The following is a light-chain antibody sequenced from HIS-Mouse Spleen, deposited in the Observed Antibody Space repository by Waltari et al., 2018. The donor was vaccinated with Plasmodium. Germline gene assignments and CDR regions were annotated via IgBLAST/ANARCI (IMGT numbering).Light chain of an antibody. CDR2: GAS. Sequence: EIVMTLSPATLSVSPGERATLSCRCSQSVSSNLAWYQRKPGPAPRPLIYGASTRATGIPARVSGSGSGTEFTLTISSMQAEEFAVYYCQQYNNWPRGTFGQGTKVEIK. J-gene: IGKJ1*01. CDR1: QSVSSN. V-gene: IGKV3-15*01. CDR3: QQYNNWPRGT.